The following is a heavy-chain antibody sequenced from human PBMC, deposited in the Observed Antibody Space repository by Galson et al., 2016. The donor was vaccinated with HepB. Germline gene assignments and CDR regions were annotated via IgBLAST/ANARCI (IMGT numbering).Heavy chain of an antibody. J-gene: IGHJ4*02. CDR2: IDYSGST. Sequence: SETLSLTCTVSGGSISSGPYYWGWIHQPPGKGLEWIGSIDYSGSTYNNPSLKSRVTMSVDTSKNQFSLKLTSVTAADTAVYYCARHVIGDYGDYFDYWCQETLGPVSS. CDR1: GGSISSGPYY. CDR3: ARHVIGDYGDYFDY. D-gene: IGHD3-16*01. V-gene: IGHV4-39*01.